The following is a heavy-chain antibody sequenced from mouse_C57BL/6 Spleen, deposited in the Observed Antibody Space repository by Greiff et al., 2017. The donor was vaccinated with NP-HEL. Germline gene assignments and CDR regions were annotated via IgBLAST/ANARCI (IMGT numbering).Heavy chain of an antibody. CDR3: AREGGSSYGAMDY. J-gene: IGHJ4*01. CDR1: GYTFTSYW. V-gene: IGHV1-55*01. Sequence: VQLQQPGAELVKPGASVKMSCKASGYTFTSYWITWVKQRPGQGLEWIGDIYPGRGSTNYNEKFKSKATLTVDTSSSTAYMQLSSLTSEDSAVYYCAREGGSSYGAMDYWGQGTSVTVSS. D-gene: IGHD1-1*01. CDR2: IYPGRGST.